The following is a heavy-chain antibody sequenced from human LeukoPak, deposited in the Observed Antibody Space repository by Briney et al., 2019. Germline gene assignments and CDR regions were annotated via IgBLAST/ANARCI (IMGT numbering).Heavy chain of an antibody. Sequence: PSETLSLTCTVSGGSISTNYYSWGWVRQPPGKGLEWIGSVYYSGNTYYSPSLKSRVTTSIDTSKNHFSLNLSSVTAADRAVYYCARGGGQLLDSYYFMDVWGPGTTVTVSS. CDR1: GGSISTNYYS. CDR2: VYYSGNT. V-gene: IGHV4-39*02. D-gene: IGHD4-23*01. J-gene: IGHJ6*03. CDR3: ARGGGQLLDSYYFMDV.